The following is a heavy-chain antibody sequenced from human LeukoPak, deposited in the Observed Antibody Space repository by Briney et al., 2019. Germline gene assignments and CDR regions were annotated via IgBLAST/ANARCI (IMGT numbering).Heavy chain of an antibody. CDR1: GFTFSSYA. Sequence: GGSLRLSCAASGFTFSSYAMHWVRQAPGKGLEWVAVISYDGSNKYYADSVKGRFTISRDNSKNTLYLQMNSLGAEDTAVYYCARDGRGHSSGYYSGVIDYWGQGTLVTVSS. J-gene: IGHJ4*02. CDR3: ARDGRGHSSGYYSGVIDY. D-gene: IGHD3-22*01. V-gene: IGHV3-30-3*01. CDR2: ISYDGSNK.